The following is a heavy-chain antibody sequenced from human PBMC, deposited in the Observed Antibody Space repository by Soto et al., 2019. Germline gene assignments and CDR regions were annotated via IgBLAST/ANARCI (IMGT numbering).Heavy chain of an antibody. CDR1: GGSFSGYY. J-gene: IGHJ4*02. CDR3: ARGHRARVGYYYGSGSYRY. D-gene: IGHD3-10*01. Sequence: SETLFSTCAVYGGSFSGYYWCWIRHPPGKVQEWIGEINHSGGTNYNPSLKSRVTISVDTSNNPFSLKLSSVTAADTAVYYSARGHRARVGYYYGSGSYRYWGQGTLVPVSS. CDR2: INHSGGT. V-gene: IGHV4-34*01.